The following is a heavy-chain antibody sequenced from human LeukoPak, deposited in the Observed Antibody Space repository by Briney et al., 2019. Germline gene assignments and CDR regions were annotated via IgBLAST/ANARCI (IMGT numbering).Heavy chain of an antibody. CDR2: IGPNNGNT. D-gene: IGHD3-3*01. CDR1: GYTFTSYG. J-gene: IGHJ3*02. CDR3: AILRYYDFWSGYYYAFDI. V-gene: IGHV1-18*01. Sequence: ASVNVSCKASGYTFTSYGIGWVRQAPGQGLEWMGWIGPNNGNTNYAQNVQGRVTMTTDTSTGTAYMELRSLRSDDTAVYFCAILRYYDFWSGYYYAFDIWGQGTMVTVSS.